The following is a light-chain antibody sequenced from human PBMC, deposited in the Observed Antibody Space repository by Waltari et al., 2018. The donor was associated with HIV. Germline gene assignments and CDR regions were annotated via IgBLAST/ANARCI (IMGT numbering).Light chain of an antibody. CDR3: AAWDDSLNAVL. CDR1: DSNIGRNI. V-gene: IGLV1-44*01. Sequence: QSVVTQPPSVSGTPGQRVTISCSGSDSNIGRNIVSWYQQLPETSPKLLIYRNAQRPSGIPDRFSASKSGASASLAISGLRSDDDGDYYCAAWDDSLNAVLFGGGTKLTVL. CDR2: RNA. J-gene: IGLJ2*01.